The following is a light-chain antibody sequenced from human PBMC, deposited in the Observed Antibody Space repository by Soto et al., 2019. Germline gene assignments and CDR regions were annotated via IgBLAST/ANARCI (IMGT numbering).Light chain of an antibody. CDR2: EVT. Sequence: HSAPAQPASLTGAPGHSVPISFTGTRGDIGFYNRASWYQQHPGKAPKLIIYEVTDRPSGVPDRFSGSKSGTSASLAISGLQPEDEADYCCAAWDDSLNEYVFGDGTKVPVL. V-gene: IGLV2-18*01. J-gene: IGLJ1*01. CDR1: RGDIGFYNR. CDR3: AAWDDSLNEYV.